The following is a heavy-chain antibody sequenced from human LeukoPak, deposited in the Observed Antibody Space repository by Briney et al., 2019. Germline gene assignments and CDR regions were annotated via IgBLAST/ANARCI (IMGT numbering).Heavy chain of an antibody. CDR1: GGSISSGDYY. Sequence: PSEXLSLTCTVSGGSISSGDYYWRWIRQPPGRGVEWVGYIYYSGSTYDNPSLKSRVTISVDTSKNQFSLKLSSVTAADTAVYYCARGGSLLWFGELSYYFDYWGQGTLVTVSS. D-gene: IGHD3-10*01. V-gene: IGHV4-30-4*08. J-gene: IGHJ4*02. CDR2: IYYSGST. CDR3: ARGGSLLWFGELSYYFDY.